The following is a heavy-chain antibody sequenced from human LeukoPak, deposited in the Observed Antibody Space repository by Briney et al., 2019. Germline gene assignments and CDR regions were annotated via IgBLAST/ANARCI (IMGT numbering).Heavy chain of an antibody. CDR3: ARDPGVGGKVEPAAREDY. J-gene: IGHJ4*02. CDR1: GYTFTNYY. CDR2: INTNTGNP. D-gene: IGHD2-2*01. Sequence: ASVKVSCKASGYTFTNYYMHWLRQAPGQGLEWMGWINTNTGNPTYAQGFTGRFVFSLDTSVSTAYLQISSLKAEDTAVYYCARDPGVGGKVEPAAREDYWGRETRAPVS. V-gene: IGHV7-4-1*02.